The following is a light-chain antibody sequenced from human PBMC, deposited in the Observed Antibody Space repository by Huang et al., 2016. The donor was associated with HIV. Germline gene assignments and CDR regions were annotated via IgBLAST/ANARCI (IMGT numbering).Light chain of an antibody. J-gene: IGKJ5*01. CDR2: ATS. CDR3: QQYDITPPIA. V-gene: IGKV1-NL1*01. CDR1: QDISNS. Sequence: DIQMTQSPSSLSASVGDRVTITCRASQDISNSLAWYQQKPGKAPKLLLFATSRLEGGVPSRFSGGGSGTHYTLTISNLHPEDFATYYCQQYDITPPIAFGQGTRLEI.